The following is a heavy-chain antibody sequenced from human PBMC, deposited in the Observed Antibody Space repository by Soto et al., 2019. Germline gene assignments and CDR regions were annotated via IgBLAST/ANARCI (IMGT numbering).Heavy chain of an antibody. CDR2: INHSGST. V-gene: IGHV4-34*01. J-gene: IGHJ4*02. D-gene: IGHD3-3*01. CDR3: ARGGQDFWSGPFDY. CDR1: GGSFSGYY. Sequence: PSETLSLTCAVYGGSFSGYYWSWIRQAPGKGLEWIGRINHSGSTNYNPSLKSRVSTSADTSKQQFSLRLSSVTAADTALYYCARGGQDFWSGPFDYWGRGALVTVSS.